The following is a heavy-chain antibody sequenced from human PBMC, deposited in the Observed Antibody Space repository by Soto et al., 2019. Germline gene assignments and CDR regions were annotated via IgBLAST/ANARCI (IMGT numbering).Heavy chain of an antibody. CDR2: IYYSGST. CDR1: GGSISSYY. D-gene: IGHD3-10*01. Sequence: QVQLQESGPGLVKPSETLSLTCTVSGGSISSYYWSWIRQPPGKGLEWIGYIYYSGSTKYNPSLESRVTISVDPSKNQFSLKLGSVTAADTAVYYCARDRGYYGSGSYYPPEDWGQGTLVTVSS. CDR3: ARDRGYYGSGSYYPPED. J-gene: IGHJ4*02. V-gene: IGHV4-59*01.